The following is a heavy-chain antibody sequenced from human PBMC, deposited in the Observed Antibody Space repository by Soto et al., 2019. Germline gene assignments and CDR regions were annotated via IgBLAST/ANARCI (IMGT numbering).Heavy chain of an antibody. J-gene: IGHJ5*02. Sequence: QVQLQQWGAGLLKPSETLSLTCAVYGGSFNSYYWSWIRQPPGKGLEWVGEITHRGSTNYNPSLKSRVTISLDTSKNQFSLKLISVTAADTAVYYCARVTPSSLTDWFDPWGQGTLVTVSS. CDR1: GGSFNSYY. D-gene: IGHD2-21*02. CDR3: ARVTPSSLTDWFDP. CDR2: ITHRGST. V-gene: IGHV4-34*01.